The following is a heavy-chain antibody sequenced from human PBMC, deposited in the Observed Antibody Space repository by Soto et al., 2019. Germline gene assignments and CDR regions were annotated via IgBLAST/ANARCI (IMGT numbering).Heavy chain of an antibody. CDR3: ASELREMATIYGMDV. Sequence: QVQLVQSGAEVKKPGSSVKVSCRASGGTFSSYAISWVRQAPGQGLEWMGGIIPIFGTANYAQKFQGRVTMTADESTSTAYMELSSLRSEDTAVYYCASELREMATIYGMDVWGQGTTVTVSS. CDR1: GGTFSSYA. D-gene: IGHD5-12*01. V-gene: IGHV1-69*01. CDR2: IIPIFGTA. J-gene: IGHJ6*02.